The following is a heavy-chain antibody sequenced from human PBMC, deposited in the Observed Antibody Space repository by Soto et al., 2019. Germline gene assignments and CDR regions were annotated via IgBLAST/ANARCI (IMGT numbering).Heavy chain of an antibody. CDR1: GGSFSGYC. Sequence: SETLSLTCAVYGGSFSGYCWSWIRQPPGKGLEWIGEINHSGSTNYNPSLKSRVTISVDTSKNQFSLKLSSVTAADTAVYYCARGRANYYGSGSYYMAWGQGTLVTVSS. D-gene: IGHD3-10*01. CDR3: ARGRANYYGSGSYYMA. J-gene: IGHJ5*02. V-gene: IGHV4-34*01. CDR2: INHSGST.